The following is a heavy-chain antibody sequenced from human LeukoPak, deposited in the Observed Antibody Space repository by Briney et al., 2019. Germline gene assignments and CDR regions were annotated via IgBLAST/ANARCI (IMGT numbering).Heavy chain of an antibody. D-gene: IGHD3-22*01. V-gene: IGHV3-23*01. CDR3: AKDPPGDSSGYYLFDY. Sequence: GMSLRLSCAASGFTFASFAMSWVRQAPGRGLEWVSAISGSGGTTYYAVSVKGRFTISRDNSKNTLYLQMNSLRAEDTAVYYCAKDPPGDSSGYYLFDYWGQGTLVTVSS. CDR2: ISGSGGTT. J-gene: IGHJ4*02. CDR1: GFTFASFA.